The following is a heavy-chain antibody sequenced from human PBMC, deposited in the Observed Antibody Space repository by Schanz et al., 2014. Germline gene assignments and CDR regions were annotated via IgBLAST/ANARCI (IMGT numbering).Heavy chain of an antibody. Sequence: EQLVESGGGLVQPGGSLRLSCEASEFTFSSYSMNWVRQAPGKGLEWVSYISSSGTTIYYADSVKGRFTISRDNSKNTLYLQMNSLRADDTAVYFCARAHGNNWYGKGLDYWGQGTQVTVSS. V-gene: IGHV3-48*04. CDR2: ISSSGTTI. CDR1: EFTFSSYS. D-gene: IGHD1-1*01. CDR3: ARAHGNNWYGKGLDY. J-gene: IGHJ4*02.